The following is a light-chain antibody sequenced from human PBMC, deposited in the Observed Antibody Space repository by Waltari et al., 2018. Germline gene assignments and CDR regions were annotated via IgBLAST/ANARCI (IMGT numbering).Light chain of an antibody. CDR2: DVV. V-gene: IGLV2-14*03. J-gene: IGLJ3*02. Sequence: QSVLTQPASVSGSPGQSITIPCTGTSSDVGGYDYVPWSQQSPGKAPKLIIYDVVKRPSGVSTRFSASKSDNTASLTISGLQAEDEGDYYCCSYKRGATWVFGGGTALTVL. CDR1: SSDVGGYDY. CDR3: CSYKRGATWV.